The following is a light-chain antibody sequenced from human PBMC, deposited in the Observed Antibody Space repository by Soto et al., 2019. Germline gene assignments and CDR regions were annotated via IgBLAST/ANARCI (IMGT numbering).Light chain of an antibody. CDR1: SSDVGSYNY. V-gene: IGLV2-14*01. J-gene: IGLJ1*01. CDR2: EVR. Sequence: QSALTQPASVSGSPGQSITISCTGTSSDVGSYNYVAWYQQFPGKTPKLMIYEVRNRPSGVSSRFSGSKSGNTASLTISGLQAEDEADYYCISYTGSDTSYVFGTGTKLTGL. CDR3: ISYTGSDTSYV.